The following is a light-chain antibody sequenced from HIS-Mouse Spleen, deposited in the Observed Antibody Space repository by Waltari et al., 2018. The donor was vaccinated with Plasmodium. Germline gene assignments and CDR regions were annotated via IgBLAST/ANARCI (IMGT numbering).Light chain of an antibody. Sequence: EIVMTQSPATLSLSPGDRATLSRRASQSVSSSYLSWYQQKPGQAPRLLIYGASTRATGIPARFSGSGSGTDFTLTISSLQPEDFAVYYCQQDYNLPYTFGQGTKLEIK. CDR3: QQDYNLPYT. CDR2: GAS. J-gene: IGKJ2*01. CDR1: QSVSSSY. V-gene: IGKV3D-7*01.